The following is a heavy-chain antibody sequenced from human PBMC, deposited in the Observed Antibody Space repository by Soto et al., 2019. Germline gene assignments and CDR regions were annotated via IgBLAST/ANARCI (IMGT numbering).Heavy chain of an antibody. CDR3: ASRFSQISGVVNSVGFDI. CDR2: IYYSGSA. J-gene: IGHJ3*02. D-gene: IGHD3-3*01. V-gene: IGHV4-59*08. Sequence: QVQLQEAGPGLVKPSETLSLTCNVSGGSMSSYYWSWIRQPPGMGLEWIGYIYYSGSAYYNPSLKSRVSISVDTSKDQFSLRLTSVTASDTAVYYCASRFSQISGVVNSVGFDIWGQGTMVTVSS. CDR1: GGSMSSYY.